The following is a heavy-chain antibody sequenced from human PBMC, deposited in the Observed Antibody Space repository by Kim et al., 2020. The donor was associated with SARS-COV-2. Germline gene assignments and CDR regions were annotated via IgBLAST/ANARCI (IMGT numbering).Heavy chain of an antibody. CDR2: INPSGGST. Sequence: ASVKVSCKASGYTFTSYYMHWVRQAPGQGLEWMGIINPSGGSTSYAQKFQGRVTMTRDTSTSTVYMELSSLRSEDTAVYYCARDDDYYDSSGYYGSPPSLHGMDVWGQGTTVTVSS. D-gene: IGHD3-22*01. CDR3: ARDDDYYDSSGYYGSPPSLHGMDV. CDR1: GYTFTSYY. J-gene: IGHJ6*02. V-gene: IGHV1-46*01.